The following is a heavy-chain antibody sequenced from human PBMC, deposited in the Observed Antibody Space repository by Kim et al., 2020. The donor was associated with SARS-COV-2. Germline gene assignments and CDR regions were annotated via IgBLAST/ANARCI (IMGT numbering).Heavy chain of an antibody. CDR3: ARDSSGRGGRAFDV. J-gene: IGHJ3*01. Sequence: SQTLSLTCAISGDSVSSNSAAWDWIRQSPSRGLEWLGRTYYRSKWYNDYPASVKSRITIHPDTSRNQFSLQLNSVTPEDTAVYFCARDSSGRGGRAFDVWGQGTMVTVSS. V-gene: IGHV6-1*01. CDR2: TYYRSKWYN. D-gene: IGHD6-19*01. CDR1: GDSVSSNSAA.